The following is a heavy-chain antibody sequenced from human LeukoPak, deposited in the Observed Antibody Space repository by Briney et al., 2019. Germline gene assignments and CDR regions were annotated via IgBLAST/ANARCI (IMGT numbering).Heavy chain of an antibody. V-gene: IGHV4-4*02. CDR1: GVSISDTKW. D-gene: IGHD3-22*01. J-gene: IGHJ3*02. CDR3: ARPAREGSSGRLDAFDI. Sequence: PSETLSLTCAVSGVSISDTKWWSWVRQPPGKGLEWIGEIFQSGSTNYNPSLKSRVTISVDTSKNQFSLKLSSVTAADTAVYYCARPAREGSSGRLDAFDIWGQGTMVTVSS. CDR2: IFQSGST.